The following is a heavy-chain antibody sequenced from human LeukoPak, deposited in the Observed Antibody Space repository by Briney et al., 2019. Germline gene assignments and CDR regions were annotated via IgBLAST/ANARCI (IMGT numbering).Heavy chain of an antibody. CDR3: AKDLRFGELSPSDY. Sequence: GGSLRLSCAASGFTFSSYSMNWVRQAPGKGLEWVSAISGSGGSTCYADSVKGRFTISRDNSKNTLYLQMNSLRAEDTAVYYCAKDLRFGELSPSDYWGQGTLVTVSS. CDR1: GFTFSSYS. CDR2: ISGSGGST. J-gene: IGHJ4*02. V-gene: IGHV3-23*01. D-gene: IGHD3-10*01.